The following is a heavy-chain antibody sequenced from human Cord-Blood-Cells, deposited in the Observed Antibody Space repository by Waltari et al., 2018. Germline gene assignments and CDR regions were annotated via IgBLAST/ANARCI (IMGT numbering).Heavy chain of an antibody. V-gene: IGHV3-9*01. CDR1: GFTFDDYA. J-gene: IGHJ3*02. D-gene: IGHD6-13*01. CDR2: ISWNSGSI. Sequence: EVQLVESGGGLVQPGRSLRLSCAASGFTFDDYAMHWVRKAPGKGLEWVSGISWNSGSIGYADSVKGRFTISRDNAKNSLYLQMNSLRAEDTALYYCAKDVTRAGFDAFDIWGQGTMVTVSS. CDR3: AKDVTRAGFDAFDI.